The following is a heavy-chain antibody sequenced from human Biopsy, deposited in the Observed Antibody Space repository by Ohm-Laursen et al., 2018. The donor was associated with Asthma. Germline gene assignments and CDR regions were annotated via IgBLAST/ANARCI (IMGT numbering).Heavy chain of an antibody. V-gene: IGHV3-30*03. Sequence: SLRLSCTASGFVFSQSGMHWVRQAPGKRLEWVALISSDGHNKYYKDSVKGRFTISRDNSKLRLYLEINSLRVEDSAMYYCARESGQDSGGTGAFDRWGQGIMVAVSS. J-gene: IGHJ3*02. CDR1: GFVFSQSG. D-gene: IGHD4-23*01. CDR3: ARESGQDSGGTGAFDR. CDR2: ISSDGHNK.